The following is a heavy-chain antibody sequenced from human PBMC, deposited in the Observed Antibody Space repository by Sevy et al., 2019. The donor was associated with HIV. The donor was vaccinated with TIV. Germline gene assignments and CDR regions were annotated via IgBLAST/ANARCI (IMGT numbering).Heavy chain of an antibody. J-gene: IGHJ4*02. Sequence: SETLSLTCAVSGGSMSSGGYSWNWIRQPPGKGLEWIGYIYHTGNTYYNPSLKSRVTISVDRSNNQFSLKLNSVTAADTAVYYCARAAARMTTVTHFDYWGQGTLVTVSS. D-gene: IGHD4-17*01. CDR1: GGSMSSGGYS. CDR2: IYHTGNT. V-gene: IGHV4-30-2*01. CDR3: ARAAARMTTVTHFDY.